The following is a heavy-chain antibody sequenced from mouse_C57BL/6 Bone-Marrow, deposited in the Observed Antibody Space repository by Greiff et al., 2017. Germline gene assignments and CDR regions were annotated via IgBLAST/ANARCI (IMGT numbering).Heavy chain of an antibody. CDR3: ARKDGNCPAWFAY. CDR2: IHPNSGST. Sequence: QVQLQQPGAELVKPGASVKLSCKASGYTFTSYWMHWVKQRPGQGLEWIGMIHPNSGSTNYNEKFKSKATLTVDKSSSTAYMQLSSLTSEDSAVYYCARKDGNCPAWFAYWGQGTLVTVSA. CDR1: GYTFTSYW. V-gene: IGHV1-64*01. D-gene: IGHD2-1*01. J-gene: IGHJ3*01.